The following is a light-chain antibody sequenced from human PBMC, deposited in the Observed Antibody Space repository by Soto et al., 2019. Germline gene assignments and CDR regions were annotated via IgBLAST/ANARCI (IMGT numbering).Light chain of an antibody. CDR3: QSYDSSLSGWV. CDR1: RSNIGAGYD. J-gene: IGLJ3*02. Sequence: QPVLTQPPSVSGAPGQRVTFSCTGSRSNIGAGYDVHWYQQLPGTAPKLLIYGNSNRPSGVPDRFSGSKSGTSASLAITGLQAEDEADYYCQSYDSSLSGWVFGGGTKVTVL. V-gene: IGLV1-40*01. CDR2: GNS.